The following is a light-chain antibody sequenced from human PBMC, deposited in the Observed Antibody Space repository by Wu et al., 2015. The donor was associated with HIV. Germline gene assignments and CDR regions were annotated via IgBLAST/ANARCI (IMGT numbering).Light chain of an antibody. CDR3: QQYNFYPYT. J-gene: IGKJ2*01. V-gene: IGKV3-20*01. Sequence: EIVLTQSPGTLSLSPGERATLSCGASQSVSSGSLAWCQLKPGQAPRLLIYGASSRATGIPDRFSGSGSGTDFTLTISRLEPEDFATYYCQQYNFYPYTFGQGTKLKIK. CDR2: GAS. CDR1: QSVSSGS.